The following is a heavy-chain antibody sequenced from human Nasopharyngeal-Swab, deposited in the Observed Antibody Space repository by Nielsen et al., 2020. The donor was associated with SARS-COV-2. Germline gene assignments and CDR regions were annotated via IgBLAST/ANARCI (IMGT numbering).Heavy chain of an antibody. Sequence: GESLKISCVASGFTYSTYAMSWVRQAPGKGLEWVSGISGSGGNTYYADSVKGRFTISRDNSMETLYLQMNSLRVEDTAVYYCAKGVGYGDTGCFDEWGQGTLVTV. CDR1: GFTYSTYA. V-gene: IGHV3-23*01. CDR2: ISGSGGNT. J-gene: IGHJ4*02. CDR3: AKGVGYGDTGCFDE. D-gene: IGHD4-17*01.